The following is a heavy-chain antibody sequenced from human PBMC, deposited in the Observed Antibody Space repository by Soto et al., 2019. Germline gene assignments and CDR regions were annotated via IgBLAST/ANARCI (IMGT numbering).Heavy chain of an antibody. CDR1: GGTFSTYT. J-gene: IGHJ4*02. D-gene: IGHD6-19*01. Sequence: QVQLVQSGAEVKKPGSSVKVSCEASGGTFSTYTFTWVRQAPGQGLEWVGRIIPILNIANYAQKFQGRVTITADRSTSTSYLELNSLRSEDTAVYYCAGVEGIAVAGIYSCDYWGQGTLVTVSS. CDR2: IIPILNIA. V-gene: IGHV1-69*02. CDR3: AGVEGIAVAGIYSCDY.